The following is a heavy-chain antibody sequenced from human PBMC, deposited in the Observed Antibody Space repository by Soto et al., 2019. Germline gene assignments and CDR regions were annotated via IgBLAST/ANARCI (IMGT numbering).Heavy chain of an antibody. J-gene: IGHJ6*02. Sequence: PGESLTLSCMGSGYKVSTWHNFTSYWIAWVRQMRGEGLELMGIIYPGDSDTTYSPSFQGQVTIPADKSINTVYLQWSTLKASDTATYYCARKDYYYDRSRSYYYYGMDVWGQGTTATVSS. D-gene: IGHD3-22*01. V-gene: IGHV5-51*01. CDR2: IYPGDSDT. CDR1: GYKVSTWHNFTSYW. CDR3: ARKDYYYDRSRSYYYYGMDV.